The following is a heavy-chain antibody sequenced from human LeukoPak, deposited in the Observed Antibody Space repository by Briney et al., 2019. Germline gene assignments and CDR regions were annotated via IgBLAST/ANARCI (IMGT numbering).Heavy chain of an antibody. V-gene: IGHV4-31*03. CDR3: ARDGGAPRNWFHP. CDR2: IYYSGST. CDR1: GGSISSGGYY. Sequence: SQTLSLTCTVSGGSISSGGYYWSWLRQHPGKGLEWIGYIYYSGSTYYNPSLKSRVTISVDTSKNQFSLKLSSVTAADTAVCYCARDGGAPRNWFHPWGQGTLVTVSS. D-gene: IGHD2-21*01. J-gene: IGHJ5*02.